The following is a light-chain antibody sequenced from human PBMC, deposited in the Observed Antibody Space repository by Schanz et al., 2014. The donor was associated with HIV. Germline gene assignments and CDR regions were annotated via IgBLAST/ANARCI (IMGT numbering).Light chain of an antibody. CDR1: SSNIGSND. CDR2: GNN. Sequence: QSVVTQPPSASGTPGQRVTISCSGSSSNIGSNDVNWYQQLPGTAPKLLIYGNNQRPSGVPDRFSGSGSGTSASLAISGLQSDDEADYYCAGWDDGLNGWVFGGGTKLTVL. CDR3: AGWDDGLNGWV. V-gene: IGLV1-44*01. J-gene: IGLJ3*02.